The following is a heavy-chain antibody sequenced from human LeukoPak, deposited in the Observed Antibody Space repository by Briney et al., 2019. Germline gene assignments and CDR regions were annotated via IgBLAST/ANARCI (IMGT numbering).Heavy chain of an antibody. V-gene: IGHV3-74*01. Sequence: GGSLRLSCAASGFTFSRYWMHWVRQAPGKGPVWVSRINSDGSSTGYADSVKGRFTISRDNAKNTLYLQMNSLRAEDTAVNYCARESLTDIVVVGAFDIWGQGTMVTVSS. CDR3: ARESLTDIVVVGAFDI. J-gene: IGHJ3*02. CDR1: GFTFSRYW. CDR2: INSDGSST. D-gene: IGHD2-15*01.